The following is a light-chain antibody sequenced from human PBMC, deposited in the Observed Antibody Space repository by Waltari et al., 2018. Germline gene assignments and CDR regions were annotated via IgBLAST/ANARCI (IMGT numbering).Light chain of an antibody. CDR2: DAS. CDR3: QQRINWPIT. CDR1: QSVSSY. J-gene: IGKJ4*01. Sequence: EIVLTQSPATLSLSPGERATLSCRASQSVSSYLAWYQHKPAQAPRLLIYDASNRATGIPARVGGSGSGTDFTLTISSLEPEDFAVYYCQQRINWPITFGGGTKVEIK. V-gene: IGKV3-11*01.